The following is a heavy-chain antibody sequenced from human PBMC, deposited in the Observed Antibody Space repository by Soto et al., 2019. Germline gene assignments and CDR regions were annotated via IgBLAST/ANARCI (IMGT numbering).Heavy chain of an antibody. Sequence: QVQLVESGGGVVQPGRSLRLSCAASGFTFSSYAMHWVRQAPGKGLEWVAVISYDGSNKYYADSVKGRFTISRDNSKNTLYLQMNSLRAEDTAVYYCARDGSWYLNYYYYGMDVWGQGTTVTVSS. V-gene: IGHV3-30-3*01. D-gene: IGHD6-13*01. CDR1: GFTFSSYA. CDR2: ISYDGSNK. CDR3: ARDGSWYLNYYYYGMDV. J-gene: IGHJ6*02.